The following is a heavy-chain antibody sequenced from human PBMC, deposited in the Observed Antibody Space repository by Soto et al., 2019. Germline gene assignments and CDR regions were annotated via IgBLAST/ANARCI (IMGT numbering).Heavy chain of an antibody. V-gene: IGHV3-23*01. CDR1: GFTLRSYA. D-gene: IGHD3-10*01. Sequence: PGGSLRLSCAASGFTLRSYAMSWVRQAPGKGLEWVSAISGRGGSTYYADSVKGRFTISRDNSKNTLDLQMNSLRAEDTAVYYCAKVRDYYGSGSYSSYFDYWGQGTLVTVSS. J-gene: IGHJ4*02. CDR3: AKVRDYYGSGSYSSYFDY. CDR2: ISGRGGST.